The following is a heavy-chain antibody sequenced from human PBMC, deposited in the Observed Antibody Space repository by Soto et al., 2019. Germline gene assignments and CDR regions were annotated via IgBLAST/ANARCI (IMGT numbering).Heavy chain of an antibody. CDR2: IYYSGST. D-gene: IGHD3-9*01. CDR3: ARDLGYDILTGYGGYYYGMDV. J-gene: IGHJ6*02. CDR1: GGSISSYY. Sequence: SDTLSLTCTVFGGSISSYYWSWIRQPPGKGLEWIGYIYYSGSTNYNPSLKSRVTISVDTSKNQFSLKLSSVTAADTAVYYCARDLGYDILTGYGGYYYGMDVWGQGTTVTVSS. V-gene: IGHV4-59*01.